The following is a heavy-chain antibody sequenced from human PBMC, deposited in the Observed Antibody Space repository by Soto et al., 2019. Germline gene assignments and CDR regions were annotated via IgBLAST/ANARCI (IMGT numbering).Heavy chain of an antibody. J-gene: IGHJ3*02. D-gene: IGHD2-8*02. CDR3: ARDLVAKDAFDI. Sequence: EVQLVESGGGLVQPGGSLRLSCAASGFTLSSFWIHWFRQAPGKGLVWVSRINSDGTNTRYADSVRGRFTISRDNAKNTLYLQMNSLRAEDTAVYDWARDLVAKDAFDIWGQGTMVTVSS. CDR1: GFTLSSFW. CDR2: INSDGTNT. V-gene: IGHV3-74*01.